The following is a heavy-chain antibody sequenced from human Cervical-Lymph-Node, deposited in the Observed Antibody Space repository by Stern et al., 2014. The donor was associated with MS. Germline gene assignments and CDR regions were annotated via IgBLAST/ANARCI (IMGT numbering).Heavy chain of an antibody. CDR1: GGTFSRYA. V-gene: IGHV1-69*01. CDR2: AIPIFGTA. CDR3: ARGELKEGLVRGMDV. Sequence: VQLVESGAEVKKPGSSAKVSCKASGGTFSRYAISGGRHAPGHGLERMGGAIPIFGTANYAQKFQGRVTIAADESTSTAYMELSSLRSEDTAVYYCARGELKEGLVRGMDVWGQGTTVTVSS. J-gene: IGHJ6*02. D-gene: IGHD1-26*01.